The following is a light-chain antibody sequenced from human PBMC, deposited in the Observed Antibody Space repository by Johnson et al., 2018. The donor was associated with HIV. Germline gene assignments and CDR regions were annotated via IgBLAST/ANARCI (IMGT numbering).Light chain of an antibody. V-gene: IGLV1-51*01. J-gene: IGLJ1*01. Sequence: SVLTQPPSVSAAPGQTVTISCSGSSSNIGNNYVSWYQQLPGTAPKLLIYDNNKRPSGIPDRFSASKSGTSATLGITGLQTGDEANYYCGTWDGGLSVYVFGTGTEVTVL. CDR3: GTWDGGLSVYV. CDR1: SSNIGNNY. CDR2: DNN.